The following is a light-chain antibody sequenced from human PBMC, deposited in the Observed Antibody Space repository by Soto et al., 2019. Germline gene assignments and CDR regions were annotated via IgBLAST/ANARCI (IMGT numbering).Light chain of an antibody. V-gene: IGLV2-8*01. CDR3: SSYAGSIL. J-gene: IGLJ2*01. Sequence: QSALTQPPSASGSPGQSVTISCTGTSSDVGGYNYVSWYQQHPGKAPKLMIYEVSNRPSGVPDRFSGSKSGNTASLTVSGLQAEDEADYYSSSYAGSILFGGGTKLTVL. CDR2: EVS. CDR1: SSDVGGYNY.